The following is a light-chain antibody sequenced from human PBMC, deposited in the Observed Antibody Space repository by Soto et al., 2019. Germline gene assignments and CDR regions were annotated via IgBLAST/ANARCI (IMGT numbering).Light chain of an antibody. CDR3: QQYRNSPYT. J-gene: IGKJ2*01. CDR1: QSVSSSY. CDR2: GAS. Sequence: EIVLTQSPGTLSLSPGERATLSCRASQSVSSSYLAWYQQKPGQAPRLLIYGASSRATGIPDRFSGSGSGTDFTLTISRLEPEAFAVYYCQQYRNSPYTFGQGTKLEIK. V-gene: IGKV3-20*01.